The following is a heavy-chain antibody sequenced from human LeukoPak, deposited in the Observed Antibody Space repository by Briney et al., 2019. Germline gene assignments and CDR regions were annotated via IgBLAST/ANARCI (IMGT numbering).Heavy chain of an antibody. CDR3: AKHSWPGSWRQPDDY. V-gene: IGHV3-7*03. CDR1: GFTFSTYW. Sequence: QPGGSLRLSCAASGFTFSTYWMSWVRQAPGKGLEWVANIKQDGSEKYYVDSVKGRFTISRDNAKNSLYLQMNSLRAEDTAVYYCAKHSWPGSWRQPDDYWGQGTLVTVSS. D-gene: IGHD2-15*01. CDR2: IKQDGSEK. J-gene: IGHJ4*02.